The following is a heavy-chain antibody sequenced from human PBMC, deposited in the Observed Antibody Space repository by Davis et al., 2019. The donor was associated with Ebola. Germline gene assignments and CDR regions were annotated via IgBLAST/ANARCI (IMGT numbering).Heavy chain of an antibody. CDR3: ARDPGNYYYGSGSLDY. D-gene: IGHD3-10*01. CDR1: GYTFTGYA. CDR2: INPSGGST. V-gene: IGHV1-46*01. J-gene: IGHJ4*02. Sequence: ASVKVSCKASGYTFTGYAMNWVRQAPGQGLEWMGIINPSGGSTTYAQKFQGRVTMTRDTSTSTVYMELSSLRSEDTAVYYCARDPGNYYYGSGSLDYWGQGTLVTVSS.